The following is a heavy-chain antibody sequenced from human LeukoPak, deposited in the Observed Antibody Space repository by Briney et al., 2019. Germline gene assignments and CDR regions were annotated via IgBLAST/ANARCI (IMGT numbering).Heavy chain of an antibody. V-gene: IGHV6-1*01. D-gene: IGHD6-19*01. J-gene: IGHJ4*02. CDR1: GDSVSSNSAA. CDR2: TYYRSKWYN. Sequence: SQTLSLTCAISGDSVSSNSAAWNWIRQSPSRGLEWLGRTYYRSKWYNDYAVSVKSRITINPDTSKNQFSLQLNSVTPEDTAVYYYARDVAVAGSGMFDYWGQGTLVTVSS. CDR3: ARDVAVAGSGMFDY.